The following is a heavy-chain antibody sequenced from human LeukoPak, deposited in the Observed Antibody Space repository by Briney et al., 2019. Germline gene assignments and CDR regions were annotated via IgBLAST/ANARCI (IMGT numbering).Heavy chain of an antibody. V-gene: IGHV3-11*01. CDR1: GFTSSDYY. J-gene: IGHJ4*02. Sequence: GGSLRLSCAASGFTSSDYYMSWIRQAPGKGLEWVSYISSSGSTIYYADSVKGRLTISRDNAKNSLYLQMNSLRAEDTAVYYCARDSAYYYGSSGSFSYFDYWGQGTLVTVSS. CDR3: ARDSAYYYGSSGSFSYFDY. D-gene: IGHD3-22*01. CDR2: ISSSGSTI.